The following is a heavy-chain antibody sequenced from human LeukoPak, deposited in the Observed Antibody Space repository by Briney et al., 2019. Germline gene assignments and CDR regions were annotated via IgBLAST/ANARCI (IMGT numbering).Heavy chain of an antibody. J-gene: IGHJ6*02. CDR3: AGGAGVYYYGLDV. V-gene: IGHV3-23*01. CDR2: MSGSGSST. Sequence: GGSLRLSCAASGFTFSSYWMSWVRQAPGKGLEWLSAMSGSGSSTYYADSVKGRFTISRDNSNNTLYLQMNSLRAEDTAVYYCAGGAGVYYYGLDVWGQGTTVTVSS. CDR1: GFTFSSYW.